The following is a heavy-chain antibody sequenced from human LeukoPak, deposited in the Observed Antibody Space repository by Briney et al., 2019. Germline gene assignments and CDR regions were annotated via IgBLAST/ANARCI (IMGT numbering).Heavy chain of an antibody. V-gene: IGHV3-30-3*01. J-gene: IGHJ4*02. CDR1: GFTFSSYA. CDR2: ISYDGSNK. CDR3: AKDRKPYGDYVGGYFDY. Sequence: GGSLRLSCAASGFTFSSYAMHWVRQAPGKGLEWVAVISYDGSNKYYADSVKGRFTISRDNSKNTLYLQMNSQRAEDTAVYYCAKDRKPYGDYVGGYFDYWGQGTLVTVSS. D-gene: IGHD4-17*01.